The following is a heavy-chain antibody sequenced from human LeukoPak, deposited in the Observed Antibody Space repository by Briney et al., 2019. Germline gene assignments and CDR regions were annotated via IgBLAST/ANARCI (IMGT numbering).Heavy chain of an antibody. CDR1: GLTFSSYG. J-gene: IGHJ3*02. V-gene: IGHV3-30*18. Sequence: GRSLRLSCAASGLTFSSYGMHWVRQAPGKGLEWVAVISYDGSDKYYADSVKGRFTISRDNSKNTLYLQMNSLRAEDTAVYYCAKVVELWFPNDAFDIWGQGTMVTVSS. D-gene: IGHD5-18*01. CDR3: AKVVELWFPNDAFDI. CDR2: ISYDGSDK.